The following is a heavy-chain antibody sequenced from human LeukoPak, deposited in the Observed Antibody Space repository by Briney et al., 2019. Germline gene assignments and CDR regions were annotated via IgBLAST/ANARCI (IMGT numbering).Heavy chain of an antibody. Sequence: SETLSLTCTVSGGSISSYYWSWIRQPPGKGLEWIGYIYYSGSTNYNPSLKSRVTISVDTSKNQFSLKLSSVTAADTAVYYCARQYYYDSSGPGDYFDYWGQGTLVPVSS. CDR3: ARQYYYDSSGPGDYFDY. CDR1: GGSISSYY. J-gene: IGHJ4*02. CDR2: IYYSGST. D-gene: IGHD3-22*01. V-gene: IGHV4-59*08.